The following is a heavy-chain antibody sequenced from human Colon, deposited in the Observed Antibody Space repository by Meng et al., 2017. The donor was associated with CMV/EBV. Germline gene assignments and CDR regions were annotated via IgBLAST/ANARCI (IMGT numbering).Heavy chain of an antibody. V-gene: IGHV1-18*01. CDR2: IRGHNGDT. Sequence: QIQLVQSAPEVKKPGASVKVSCRASGYTCRSYAISWVRQAPGQGLEWMGYIRGHNGDTSYAQKDQGRLTLTTDAARNTAYMELTSLTYDDTAVYYCARDDPGDPLDFWGQGTLVTVSS. CDR1: GYTCRSYA. D-gene: IGHD3-16*01. CDR3: ARDDPGDPLDF. J-gene: IGHJ4*02.